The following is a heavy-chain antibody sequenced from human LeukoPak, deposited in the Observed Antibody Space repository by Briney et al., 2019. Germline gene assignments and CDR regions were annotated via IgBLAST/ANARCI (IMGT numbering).Heavy chain of an antibody. J-gene: IGHJ4*02. CDR2: ISYDGSNK. Sequence: GGSLRLSCAASGFTFSSYGMHWVRQAPGKGLEWVAVISYDGSNKYYADSVKGRFTISRDNSKNALYLQMNSLRAEDTAVYYCAKDRYGSGTYQDYWGQGTLVTVSS. V-gene: IGHV3-30*18. CDR1: GFTFSSYG. CDR3: AKDRYGSGTYQDY. D-gene: IGHD3-10*01.